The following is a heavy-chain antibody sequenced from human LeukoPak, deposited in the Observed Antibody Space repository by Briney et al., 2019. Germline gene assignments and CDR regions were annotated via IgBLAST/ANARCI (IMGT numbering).Heavy chain of an antibody. J-gene: IGHJ4*02. Sequence: SVKVSCKASGGTFISYAISWVRQAPGQGVEWMGGIIPIFGTANYAQKFPGILTITADDSTSTAYMELSSLRSEDTAVYYCARGTEANWGSFDYWGQGTLVTVSS. V-gene: IGHV1-69*13. D-gene: IGHD7-27*01. CDR1: GGTFISYA. CDR3: ARGTEANWGSFDY. CDR2: IIPIFGTA.